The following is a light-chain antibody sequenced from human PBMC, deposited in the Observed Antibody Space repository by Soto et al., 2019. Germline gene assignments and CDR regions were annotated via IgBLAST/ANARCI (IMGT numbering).Light chain of an antibody. CDR2: QIS. CDR1: ESLLHSGGNTY. V-gene: IGKV2-24*01. CDR3: MQSSQLRK. Sequence: DIVLTQSPLSLPVTLGQPASLSCRSSESLLHSGGNTYLSWLHQRPGQPPRLLIYQISERLSGVPDRFSGSGEGTNFTLRISRVEAEDVGIFFCMQSSQLRKFGKGTKV. J-gene: IGKJ1*01.